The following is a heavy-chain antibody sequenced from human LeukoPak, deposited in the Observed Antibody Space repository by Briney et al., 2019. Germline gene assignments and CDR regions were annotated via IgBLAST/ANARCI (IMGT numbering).Heavy chain of an antibody. J-gene: IGHJ4*02. D-gene: IGHD2-21*02. Sequence: PSETLSLTCTVSGASISSYYWTWIRQPPGKGLEWIGYMYYTGSTKYNPSLKSRVSISVDTSKNQFSLTLTSVTAADTAVYYCAAVVVSGTPYFDYWGQGTLVTVSS. V-gene: IGHV4-59*03. CDR1: GASISSYY. CDR2: MYYTGST. CDR3: AAVVVSGTPYFDY.